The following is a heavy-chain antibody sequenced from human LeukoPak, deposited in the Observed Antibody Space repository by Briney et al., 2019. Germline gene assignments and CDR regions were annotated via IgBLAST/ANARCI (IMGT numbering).Heavy chain of an antibody. CDR3: ARGRAYGSGSYDY. CDR1: GGSFRGYY. Sequence: SETLSLTFALHGGSFRGYYCSWIRQPPGKGLEWIGEINHSGSTNYNPSLKSRVTISVDTSKNQFSLKLSSVTAADTAVYYCARGRAYGSGSYDYWGKGTLVTVSS. J-gene: IGHJ4*02. D-gene: IGHD3-10*01. V-gene: IGHV4-34*01. CDR2: INHSGST.